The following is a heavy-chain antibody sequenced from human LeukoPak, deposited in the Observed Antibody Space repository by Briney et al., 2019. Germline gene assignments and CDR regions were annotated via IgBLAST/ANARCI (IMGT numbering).Heavy chain of an antibody. CDR1: GFTFDDYG. J-gene: IGHJ2*01. Sequence: GGSLRLSCEGSGFTFDDYGISWVRHVPGKGLQWVSGINWNGAATGHGDSVKGRFTVSRDNAKNSLYLEMNSLRVEDTGFYYCARRLMCGFTDWYFDLWGRGTLVTVSS. V-gene: IGHV3-20*04. CDR2: INWNGAAT. D-gene: IGHD2-21*01. CDR3: ARRLMCGFTDWYFDL.